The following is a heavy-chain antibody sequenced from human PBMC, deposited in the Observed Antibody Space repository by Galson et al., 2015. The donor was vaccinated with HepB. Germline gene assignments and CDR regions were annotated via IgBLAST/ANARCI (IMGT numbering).Heavy chain of an antibody. CDR1: GGSISSSSYY. CDR2: IYYRGNT. CDR3: ARSGYYFGEGDF. J-gene: IGHJ4*02. Sequence: SETLSLTCTVSGGSISSSSYYWGWIRQPPGKGLEWIGNIYYRGNTYYKSSLKSRVTIFLDTSKNQFSLKLSSVTAADTAVYYCARSGYYFGEGDFWGQGTLVGVSS. V-gene: IGHV4-39*01. D-gene: IGHD3-22*01.